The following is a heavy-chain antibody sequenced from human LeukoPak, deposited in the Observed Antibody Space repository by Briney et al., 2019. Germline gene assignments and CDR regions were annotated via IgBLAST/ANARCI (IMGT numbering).Heavy chain of an antibody. V-gene: IGHV3-23*01. CDR1: GFTFSSYA. J-gene: IGHJ6*02. D-gene: IGHD2/OR15-2a*01. CDR2: ISGSGGST. Sequence: GGSLRLSCAASGFTFSSYAMSWVRQAPGKGLEWVSAISGSGGSTYYADSVKGRLTISRDNSKNTLYLQMSSLRSEDTAVYYCARRYLPYYFGMDVWGQGTTVTVSS. CDR3: ARRYLPYYFGMDV.